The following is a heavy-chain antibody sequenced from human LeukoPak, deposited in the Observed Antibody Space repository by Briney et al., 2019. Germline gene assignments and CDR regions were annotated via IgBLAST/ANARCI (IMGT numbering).Heavy chain of an antibody. CDR2: INSDETIS. Sequence: GGSLRLSCAASGFTFSSYWMHWVRQVPNQGLMWVSRINSDETISEYVDSVNGRFTISRDNSKNTLSLQMNSLRAEDTALYYCAKWSDGYCSSTSCYHYSFDYWGQGTLVTVAS. J-gene: IGHJ4*02. CDR1: GFTFSSYW. CDR3: AKWSDGYCSSTSCYHYSFDY. D-gene: IGHD2-2*03. V-gene: IGHV3-74*01.